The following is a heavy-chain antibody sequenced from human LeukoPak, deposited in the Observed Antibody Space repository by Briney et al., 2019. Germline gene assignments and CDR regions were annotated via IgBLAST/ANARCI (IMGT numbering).Heavy chain of an antibody. Sequence: GGSLRLSCAASGFTFSSYSMNWVCQAPGKGLEWVSSISSSSSYIYYADSVKGRFTISRDNAKNSLYLQMNSLRAEDTAVYYCARDGGPGYCSGGSCYNYYYYMDVWGKGTTVTVSS. CDR3: ARDGGPGYCSGGSCYNYYYYMDV. CDR1: GFTFSSYS. V-gene: IGHV3-21*01. D-gene: IGHD2-15*01. J-gene: IGHJ6*03. CDR2: ISSSSSYI.